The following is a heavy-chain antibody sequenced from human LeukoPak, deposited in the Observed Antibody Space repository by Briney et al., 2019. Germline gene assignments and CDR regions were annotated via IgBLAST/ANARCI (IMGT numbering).Heavy chain of an antibody. D-gene: IGHD1-26*01. J-gene: IGHJ3*02. Sequence: GGSLRLSCAASGFTFDDYAMHWVRQAPGKGLEWVSGISWNSGSIGYADSVKGRFTISRDYAKNSLYLQMNSLRAEDTALYYCARVGATVRDAFDIWGQGTMVTVSS. CDR1: GFTFDDYA. CDR2: ISWNSGSI. CDR3: ARVGATVRDAFDI. V-gene: IGHV3-9*01.